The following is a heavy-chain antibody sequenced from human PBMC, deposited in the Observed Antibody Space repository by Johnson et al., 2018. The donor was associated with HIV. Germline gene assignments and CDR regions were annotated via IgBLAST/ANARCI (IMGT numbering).Heavy chain of an antibody. Sequence: VQLVESGGGLVQPGGSLRLSCAASGFTVSSNYMSWVRQAPGKGLEWVSVIYSGGSTYYADSVKGRFTISRDNSKNTLSLQMDSLRPEDTAVYYCARAFSSGWYPHDAFDIWGQGTKVTVSS. CDR2: IYSGGST. D-gene: IGHD6-19*01. CDR3: ARAFSSGWYPHDAFDI. J-gene: IGHJ3*02. V-gene: IGHV3-66*02. CDR1: GFTVSSNY.